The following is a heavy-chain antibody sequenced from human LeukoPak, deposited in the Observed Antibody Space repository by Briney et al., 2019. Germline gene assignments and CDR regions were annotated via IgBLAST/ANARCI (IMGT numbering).Heavy chain of an antibody. CDR3: AREIPLIIAETPKDAFDI. Sequence: ASVKVSCKASGGTFSSYAISWVRQPPGQGLEWMGRIIPIFGTANYAQKSQGRVTITTDESTSTAYMELSSLRSEDTAVYYCAREIPLIIAETPKDAFDIWGQGTMVTVSS. D-gene: IGHD6-13*01. CDR2: IIPIFGTA. CDR1: GGTFSSYA. V-gene: IGHV1-69*05. J-gene: IGHJ3*02.